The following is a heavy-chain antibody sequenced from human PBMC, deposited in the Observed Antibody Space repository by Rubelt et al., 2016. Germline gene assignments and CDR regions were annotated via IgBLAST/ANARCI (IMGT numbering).Heavy chain of an antibody. D-gene: IGHD5-18*01. J-gene: IGHJ5*02. CDR1: NGSISNSGW. CDR2: VSYSGTT. Sequence: QLQLQESGPGLVKPSGTFSLTCAVSNGSISNSGWWSWVRQPPGKGLEWIGSVSYSGTTYYNPSLKSRVIISADTSKNHFSLKLGSVTAADTAGDYGAGGYGFVPFEAWGKGTPVTVSS. V-gene: IGHV4-4*02. CDR3: AGGYGFVPFEA.